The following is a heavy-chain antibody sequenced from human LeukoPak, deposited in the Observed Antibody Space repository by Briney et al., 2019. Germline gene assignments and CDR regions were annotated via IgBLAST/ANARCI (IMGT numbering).Heavy chain of an antibody. CDR3: ARRKFGGVIA. J-gene: IGHJ5*02. CDR2: IYYSGST. CDR1: GGSISSSSYY. D-gene: IGHD3-16*02. Sequence: SETLSLTCTVSGGSISSSSYYWGWIRQPPGKGLEWIGSIYYSGSTYYNPSLKSRVTISVDTSKNQFSLRLSSVTAADTAVYYCARRKFGGVIAWGQGTLVTVSS. V-gene: IGHV4-39*01.